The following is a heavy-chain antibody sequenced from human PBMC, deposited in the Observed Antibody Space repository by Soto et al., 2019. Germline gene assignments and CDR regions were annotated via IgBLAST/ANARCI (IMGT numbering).Heavy chain of an antibody. CDR3: ARDPREWEQRLFDF. Sequence: GGSLRLSCAASGFTFSSYSMNWVRQAPGKGLEWVAYISSHSSTMYYADSVQGRFTISRDNARNSLYLQMNSLRDEDTAVYYCARDPREWEQRLFDFWGQGTLVTVSS. V-gene: IGHV3-48*02. D-gene: IGHD1-26*01. CDR2: ISSHSSTM. J-gene: IGHJ4*02. CDR1: GFTFSSYS.